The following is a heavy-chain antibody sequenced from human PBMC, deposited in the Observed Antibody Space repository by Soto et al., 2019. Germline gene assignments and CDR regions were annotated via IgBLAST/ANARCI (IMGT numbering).Heavy chain of an antibody. J-gene: IGHJ6*02. CDR1: GFTFSSYA. D-gene: IGHD2-8*01. CDR3: ARACTLPTGYYYGMDV. V-gene: IGHV3-30-3*01. CDR2: ISYDGSNK. Sequence: QVQLVESGGGVVQPGRSLRLSCAASGFTFSSYAMHWVRQAPGKGLEWVAVISYDGSNKYYADSVKGRFTISRDNSKNTLYLQMNNLRAQDTALYYCARACTLPTGYYYGMDVWGQATTLTVSS.